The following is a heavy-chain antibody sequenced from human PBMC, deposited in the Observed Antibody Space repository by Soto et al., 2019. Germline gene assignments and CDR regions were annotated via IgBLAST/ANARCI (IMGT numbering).Heavy chain of an antibody. CDR1: GFTFSSYD. Sequence: GGSMRLSCAASGFTFSSYDMHWVRQATGKGLEWVSAIGTAGDTYYPGSVKGRFTISRENAKNSLYLQMNSLRAGDTAVYYCARAVAAAGVLDYWGQGTLVTVSS. CDR2: IGTAGDT. J-gene: IGHJ4*02. CDR3: ARAVAAAGVLDY. V-gene: IGHV3-13*01. D-gene: IGHD6-13*01.